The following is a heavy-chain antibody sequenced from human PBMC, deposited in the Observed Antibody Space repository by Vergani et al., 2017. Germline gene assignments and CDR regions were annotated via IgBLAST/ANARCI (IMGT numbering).Heavy chain of an antibody. V-gene: IGHV3-64*02. CDR3: ARAGGGSTYYYYYYMDV. D-gene: IGHD3-16*01. CDR1: GFTFSSYA. Sequence: EVQLVESGEGLVQPGGSLRLSCAASGFTFSSYAMHWVRQAPGKGLEYVSAISSNGGSTYYADSVKGRFTISRDNSKNTLYLQMGSLRAEDMAVYYCARAGGGSTYYYYYYMDVWGKGTTVTVSS. CDR2: ISSNGGST. J-gene: IGHJ6*03.